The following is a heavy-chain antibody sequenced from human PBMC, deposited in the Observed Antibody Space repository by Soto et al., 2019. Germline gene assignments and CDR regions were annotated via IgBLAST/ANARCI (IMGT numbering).Heavy chain of an antibody. D-gene: IGHD6-13*01. J-gene: IGHJ6*04. CDR2: IYSTGNT. CDR3: RRSRRYSTDV. Sequence: SETLSLTCTVSGDSIRSSSYWGWIRQPPGKGLEWIGSIYSTGNTYYNPSLNSQVTISVDTSKNQFSLNVISVTAADTAVYYRRRSRRYSTDVGAKGTTVPVSS. CDR1: GDSIRSSSY. V-gene: IGHV4-39*01.